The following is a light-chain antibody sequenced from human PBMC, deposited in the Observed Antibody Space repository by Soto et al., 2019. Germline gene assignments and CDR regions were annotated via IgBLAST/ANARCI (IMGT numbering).Light chain of an antibody. CDR2: DDN. J-gene: IGLJ1*01. Sequence: ELTRPPSVSAAPGQKVTISCSGSSSNIGGNSVSWYQQLPGIAPKLLIYDDNKRPSGIPDRFSGSKSGTSATLGITGFQTGDEADYYCGSWDSSLSAYVFGTGTKVTVL. CDR3: GSWDSSLSAYV. V-gene: IGLV1-51*01. CDR1: SSNIGGNS.